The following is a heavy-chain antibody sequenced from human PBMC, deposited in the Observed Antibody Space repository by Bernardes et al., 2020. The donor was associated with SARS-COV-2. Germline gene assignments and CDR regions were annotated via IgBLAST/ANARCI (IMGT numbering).Heavy chain of an antibody. J-gene: IGHJ4*02. CDR3: GKHRQIGGRRLLDH. CDR1: GYSFTTYW. D-gene: IGHD6-6*01. Sequence: GESLKISCKGSGYSFTTYWISWVRQTPGKGLEWMGKIDPSDSYAEYNPSFRGHVSISVDKSINTAYLQWSSLKASDTATYYCGKHRQIGGRRLLDHWGQGTLLTVSS. CDR2: IDPSDSYA. V-gene: IGHV5-10-1*01.